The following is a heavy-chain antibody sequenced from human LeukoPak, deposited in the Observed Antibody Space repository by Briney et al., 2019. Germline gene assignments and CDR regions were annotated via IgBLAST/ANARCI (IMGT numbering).Heavy chain of an antibody. CDR1: GFTFSSCA. D-gene: IGHD1-26*01. V-gene: IGHV3-30-3*01. CDR3: ARDQDGEVGAPLFDP. J-gene: IGHJ5*02. CDR2: ISYDGSNK. Sequence: GGSLRLSCAASGFTFSSCAMHWVRQAPGKGLEWVAVISYDGSNKYYADSVKGRFTISRDNSKNTLYLQMNSLRAEDTAVYYCARDQDGEVGAPLFDPWGQGTLVTVSS.